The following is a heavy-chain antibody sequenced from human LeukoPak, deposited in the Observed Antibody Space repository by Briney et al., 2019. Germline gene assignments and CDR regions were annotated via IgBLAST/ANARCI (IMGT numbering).Heavy chain of an antibody. CDR2: ISYDGSNK. Sequence: GGSLRLSCAASGFTFSSYAMLWVRQAPGKGLEWVAVISYDGSNKYYADSVKGRFTISRDNSKNTLYLQMNSLRAEDTAVYYCARDADYYDSSGPLDYWGQGTLVTVSS. V-gene: IGHV3-30*01. D-gene: IGHD3-22*01. CDR1: GFTFSSYA. CDR3: ARDADYYDSSGPLDY. J-gene: IGHJ4*02.